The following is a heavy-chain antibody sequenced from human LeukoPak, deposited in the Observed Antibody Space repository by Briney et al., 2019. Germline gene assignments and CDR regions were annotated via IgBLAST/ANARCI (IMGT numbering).Heavy chain of an antibody. Sequence: GESLQICCQGSGYRFTSYWIGWVRQVPGKGLEWMGIIYPGDSDTRYSPSFQGQVTISADKSISTAYLQWSSLKASDTAMYYCARAYVWGMGVFDYWGQGTLSPSPQ. J-gene: IGHJ4*02. CDR2: IYPGDSDT. CDR3: ARAYVWGMGVFDY. V-gene: IGHV5-51*01. D-gene: IGHD3-16*01. CDR1: GYRFTSYW.